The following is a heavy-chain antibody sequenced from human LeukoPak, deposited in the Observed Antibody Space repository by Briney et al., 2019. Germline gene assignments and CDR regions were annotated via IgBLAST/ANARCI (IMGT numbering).Heavy chain of an antibody. CDR1: GGSFSGYY. Sequence: PSETLSLTCAVYGGSFSGYYWSWIRQPPGKGLEWIGEINHSGSTNYNPSLKSRVTITAADTAVYFCARVGYSYVINDWSRTGLGAYPTKYYYHMGVWGKGTTVTVSS. V-gene: IGHV4-34*01. CDR3: LGAYPTKYYYHMGV. J-gene: IGHJ6*03. D-gene: IGHD5-18*01. CDR2: INHSGST.